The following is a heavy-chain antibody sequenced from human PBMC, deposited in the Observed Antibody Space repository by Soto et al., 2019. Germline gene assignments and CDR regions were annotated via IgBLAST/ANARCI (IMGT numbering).Heavy chain of an antibody. V-gene: IGHV4-61*01. CDR1: VGSVNSGSYY. Sequence: LSLTCTVSVGSVNSGSYYWSWIRQPPGNGLEWVGYIYFSGSTNYNPSLKSRVTISVDTSKNQFSLKLTSVTAADTAVYYCARRYSTSSGYFDYWGLGTLVTVSS. D-gene: IGHD6-6*01. CDR3: ARRYSTSSGYFDY. J-gene: IGHJ4*02. CDR2: IYFSGST.